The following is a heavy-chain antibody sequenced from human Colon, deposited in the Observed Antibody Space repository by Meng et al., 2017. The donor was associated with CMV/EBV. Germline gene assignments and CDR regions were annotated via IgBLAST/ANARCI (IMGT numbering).Heavy chain of an antibody. CDR3: AREGRRGNDFSMDY. CDR1: GVSVSSGSDY. Sequence: SETLSLTCTVSGVSVSSGSDYWTWIRQPPGKALEWIGYIFYSGPTNYSPSLKSRLTISVDTSKNQFSLKLSSVTTADTAVYYCAREGRRGNDFSMDYWGQGTLVTVSS. D-gene: IGHD3-3*01. J-gene: IGHJ4*02. V-gene: IGHV4-61*01. CDR2: IFYSGPT.